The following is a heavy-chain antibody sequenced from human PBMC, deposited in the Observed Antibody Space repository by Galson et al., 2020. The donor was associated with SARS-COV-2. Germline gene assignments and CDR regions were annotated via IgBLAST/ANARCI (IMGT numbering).Heavy chain of an antibody. CDR3: ATIRDGYNAYFFYGMDV. CDR2: IITLYGTS. Sequence: SVKVSCKASGGTFSSYAISWVRQAPGHGLEWMGGIITLYGTSAYARKFQGRVTITADESTRTANMEVSSLRSKDTAVYYCATIRDGYNAYFFYGMDVWGQGTTVTVSS. CDR1: GGTFSSYA. D-gene: IGHD5-12*01. V-gene: IGHV1-69*13. J-gene: IGHJ6*02.